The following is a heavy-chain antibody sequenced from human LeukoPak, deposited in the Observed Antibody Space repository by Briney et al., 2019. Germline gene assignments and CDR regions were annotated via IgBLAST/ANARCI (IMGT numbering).Heavy chain of an antibody. CDR1: DDSISSSTW. Sequence: RPSGTLSLTCAVSDDSISSSTWWSWVRQPPGKGLEWIGEIYHSGYTNYNPSLKSRVTISMDKSNNQFSLQLSSVTAADTAVYYCAARRGGYTWGQGTLVTVSS. CDR3: AARRGGYT. D-gene: IGHD5-18*01. CDR2: IYHSGYT. J-gene: IGHJ5*02. V-gene: IGHV4-4*02.